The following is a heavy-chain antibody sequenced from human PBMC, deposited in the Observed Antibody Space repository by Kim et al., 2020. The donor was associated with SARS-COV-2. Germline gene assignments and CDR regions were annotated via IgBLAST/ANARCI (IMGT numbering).Heavy chain of an antibody. D-gene: IGHD3-10*01. CDR3: ARVSTMVRGVIGNNYYYYYMDV. J-gene: IGHJ6*03. V-gene: IGHV3-72*01. CDR2: TRNKANSYTT. CDR1: GFTFSDHY. Sequence: GGSLRLSCAASGFTFSDHYMDWGRQAPGKGRERVGRTRNKANSYTTEYAAFVKGRFTISRDDSKNSLYLQMNSLTTEDMAVYYFARVSTMVRGVIGNNYYYYYMDVWGKGKTVTVSS.